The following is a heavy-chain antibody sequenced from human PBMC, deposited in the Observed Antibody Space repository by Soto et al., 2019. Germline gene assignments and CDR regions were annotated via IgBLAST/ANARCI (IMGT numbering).Heavy chain of an antibody. D-gene: IGHD3-16*02. V-gene: IGHV2-70*11. CDR1: GFSLSTSGMC. Sequence: SGPTLVNPTQTLTLTCTFSGFSLSTSGMCVSWIRQPPGKALEWLARIDWDDDKYYSTSLKTRLTISKDTSKNQVVLTMTNMDPVDTATYYCARSATGLPFIFFDYWGQGTLVTVSS. CDR2: IDWDDDK. J-gene: IGHJ4*02. CDR3: ARSATGLPFIFFDY.